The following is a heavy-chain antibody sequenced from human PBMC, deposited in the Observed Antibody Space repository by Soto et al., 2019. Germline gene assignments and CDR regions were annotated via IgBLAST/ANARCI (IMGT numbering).Heavy chain of an antibody. CDR1: GYTFTSYY. Sequence: ASVKVSCKASGYTFTSYYMHWVRQAPGQGLEWMGIINPSGGSTSYAQKFQGRVTMTRDTSTSTVYMELSSLRSEDTAVYYCARDLGLDVWEVKDPASARTNWFEPWGQGTLVTVSS. J-gene: IGHJ5*02. D-gene: IGHD3-10*02. CDR3: ARDLGLDVWEVKDPASARTNWFEP. V-gene: IGHV1-46*01. CDR2: INPSGGST.